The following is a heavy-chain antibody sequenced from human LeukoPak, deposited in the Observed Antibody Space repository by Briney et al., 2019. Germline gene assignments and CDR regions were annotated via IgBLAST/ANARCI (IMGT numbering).Heavy chain of an antibody. CDR2: INPSDGSA. D-gene: IGHD1-26*01. CDR3: AKDDGTYSTDY. CDR1: GYTFPSHK. J-gene: IGHJ4*02. V-gene: IGHV1-46*01. Sequence: VSVKVSCKAFGYTFPSHKIHWVRQAPGQGLEWMGIINPSDGSARYAQPFQGRVSLTRDTSTSTLYMELSSLRSEDTAVYYCAKDDGTYSTDYWGQGTLVTVSS.